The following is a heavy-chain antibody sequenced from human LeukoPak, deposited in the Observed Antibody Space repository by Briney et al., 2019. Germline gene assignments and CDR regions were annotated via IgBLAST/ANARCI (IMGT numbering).Heavy chain of an antibody. D-gene: IGHD3-22*01. CDR3: AKGFGYYYDSSAWDY. Sequence: PGGSLRLSCAASGFTFDDYAMHWVRQAPGKGLEWVSGISWNSGSIGYADSVKGRFTISRDNAKNSLYLQMNSLRAEDTALYYCAKGFGYYYDSSAWDYWGQGTLVTVSS. CDR2: ISWNSGSI. V-gene: IGHV3-9*01. J-gene: IGHJ4*02. CDR1: GFTFDDYA.